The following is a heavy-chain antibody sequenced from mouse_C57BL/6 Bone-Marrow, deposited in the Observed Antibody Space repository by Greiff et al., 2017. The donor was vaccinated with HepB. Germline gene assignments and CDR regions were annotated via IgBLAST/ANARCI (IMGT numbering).Heavy chain of an antibody. J-gene: IGHJ4*01. Sequence: EVMLVESGGGLVQPKGSLKLSCAASGFSFNTYAMNWVRQAPGKGLEWVARIRSKSNNYATYYADSVKDRFTISRDDSESMLYLQMNNLKTDDTSMYYCVRPAFYYYVSSYDYAMDYWGQGTSVTVSS. D-gene: IGHD1-1*01. CDR2: IRSKSNNYAT. CDR3: VRPAFYYYVSSYDYAMDY. V-gene: IGHV10-1*01. CDR1: GFSFNTYA.